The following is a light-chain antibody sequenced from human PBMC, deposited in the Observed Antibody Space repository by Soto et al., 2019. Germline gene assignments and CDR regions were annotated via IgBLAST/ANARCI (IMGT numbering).Light chain of an antibody. J-gene: IGKJ1*01. CDR2: GTS. V-gene: IGKV3-20*01. CDR3: QHYARSVGT. Sequence: EIVLTQSPGTLSLSPGERATVSCRASQSASSSYFAWYQQKSGQAPRLLISGTSNWATGIPDRFSGSGSGTDFTLPINRLEPEDFAVYYCQHYARSVGTFGQGTRGEIK. CDR1: QSASSSY.